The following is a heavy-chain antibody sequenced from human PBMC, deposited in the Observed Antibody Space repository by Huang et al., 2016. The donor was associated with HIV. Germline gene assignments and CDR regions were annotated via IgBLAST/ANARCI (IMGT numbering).Heavy chain of an antibody. CDR2: INHGGIM. CDR3: AREIMISFGGPFDP. Sequence: QVHLQPWGAGLLKPSETLSLTCAVYGGSFSGDYWNWIRQSPGKGLEWIGQINHGGIMNYNPSVESRVNMSVDPSKKQFALKLSSVSVADSAVYYCAREIMISFGGPFDPWGQGTLVIVSS. CDR1: GGSFSGDY. J-gene: IGHJ5*02. V-gene: IGHV4-34*01. D-gene: IGHD3-16*01.